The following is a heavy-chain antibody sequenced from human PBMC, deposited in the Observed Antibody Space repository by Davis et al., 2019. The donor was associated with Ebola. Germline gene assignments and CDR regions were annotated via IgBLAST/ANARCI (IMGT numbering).Heavy chain of an antibody. CDR3: ARDFIGMGYAAGVFDY. CDR2: ISAYNGNT. D-gene: IGHD2-8*01. Sequence: ASVKVSCKASGYTFTSYGISWVRQAPGQGLEWMGWISAYNGNTNYAQKLQGRVTMTTDTSTSTAYMELRSLRSDDTAVYYCARDFIGMGYAAGVFDYWGQGTLVTVSS. CDR1: GYTFTSYG. V-gene: IGHV1-18*01. J-gene: IGHJ4*02.